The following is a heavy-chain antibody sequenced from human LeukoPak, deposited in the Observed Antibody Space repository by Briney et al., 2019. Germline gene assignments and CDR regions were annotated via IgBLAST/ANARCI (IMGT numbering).Heavy chain of an antibody. CDR3: AKSDYFDP. J-gene: IGHJ5*02. CDR1: GFTLSAYW. D-gene: IGHD4/OR15-4a*01. CDR2: SKYDGTTT. V-gene: IGHV3-74*03. Sequence: AGGSLRLSCTASGFTLSAYWMSWVRQAPGKGLVWVARSKYDGTTTTYADSVKGRFTISRDNPKNTLYLQMSSLRADDTAVYYCAKSDYFDPWGQGTVVTVSS.